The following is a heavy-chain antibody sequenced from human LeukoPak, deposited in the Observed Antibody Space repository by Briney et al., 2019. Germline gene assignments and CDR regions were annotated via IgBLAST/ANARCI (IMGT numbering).Heavy chain of an antibody. V-gene: IGHV3-30*01. CDR2: ISYDGSNK. J-gene: IGHJ4*02. CDR1: GFTFSSYA. Sequence: GGSLRLSCAASGFTFSSYAMHSVRQAPGKGLEWVAVISYDGSNKYYADSVKGRFTISRDNSKNTLYLQMNSLRAEDTAVYYCARDSGSYLDYWGQGTLVTVSS. CDR3: ARDSGSYLDY. D-gene: IGHD1-26*01.